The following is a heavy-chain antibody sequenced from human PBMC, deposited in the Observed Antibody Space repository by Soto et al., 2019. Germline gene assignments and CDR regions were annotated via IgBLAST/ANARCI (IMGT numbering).Heavy chain of an antibody. D-gene: IGHD3-22*01. CDR3: ARRRYYDSSGYYYDYYYGMDV. J-gene: IGHJ6*02. Sequence: GESLKISCKGSGYSFTSYWIGWVRQMPGKGLEWMGIIYPGDSDTRYSPSFQGQVTISADKSISTAYLQWSSLKASDTAMYYCARRRYYDSSGYYYDYYYGMDVWGQGTTVTVSS. CDR1: GYSFTSYW. CDR2: IYPGDSDT. V-gene: IGHV5-51*01.